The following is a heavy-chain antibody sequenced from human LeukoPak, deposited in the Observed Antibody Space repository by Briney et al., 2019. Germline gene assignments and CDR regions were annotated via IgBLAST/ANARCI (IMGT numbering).Heavy chain of an antibody. J-gene: IGHJ4*02. CDR2: IYYSGST. CDR1: GGSISSSSYY. Sequence: SETLSLTCTVSGGSISSSSYYWGWIRQPPGKGLEWIGSIYYSGSTYYNPSLKSRVTISVDTSKNQFSLKLSSVTAADTAVYYCARTARDYFDYWGQGTLVTVSS. CDR3: ARTARDYFDY. V-gene: IGHV4-39*07. D-gene: IGHD2-21*02.